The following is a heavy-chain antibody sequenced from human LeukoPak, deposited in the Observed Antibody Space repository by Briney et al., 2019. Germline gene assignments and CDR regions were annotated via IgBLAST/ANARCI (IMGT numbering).Heavy chain of an antibody. CDR1: GFTFSSYG. D-gene: IGHD3-22*01. CDR2: IRYDGSNK. V-gene: IGHV3-30*02. Sequence: GGSLRLSCAASGFTFSSYGMHWVRQAPGKGLEWVAFIRYDGSNKYYADSVKGRFTISRDNSKNTLYLQMNSLRAEDTAVYYCAKDPRVYDSSGYYYYFDYRGQGTLVTVSS. CDR3: AKDPRVYDSSGYYYYFDY. J-gene: IGHJ4*02.